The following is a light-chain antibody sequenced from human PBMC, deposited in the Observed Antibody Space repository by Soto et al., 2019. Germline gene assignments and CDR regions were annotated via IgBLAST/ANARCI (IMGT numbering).Light chain of an antibody. CDR3: QQYNNWPPMYT. CDR1: ETVATN. V-gene: IGKV3-15*01. Sequence: EVVMTQSPATLSVSPGERATLSCRASETVATNLAWYQQKPGQAPRLLISGASTRAAGISDRFRGSGSGTEFTLTISSLRSEDFAVYYCQQYNNWPPMYTFGQGTKLEIK. CDR2: GAS. J-gene: IGKJ2*01.